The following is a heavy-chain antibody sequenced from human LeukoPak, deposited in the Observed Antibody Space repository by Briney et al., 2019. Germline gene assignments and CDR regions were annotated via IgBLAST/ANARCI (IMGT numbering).Heavy chain of an antibody. CDR2: IYHSGST. Sequence: SETLSLTCTVSGGSISSYYWSWIRQPPGKGLEWIGYIYHSGSTNYNPSLKSRVTISVDTSKNQFSLKLSSVTAADTAVYYCARQTLHYDSSGYYFIDAFDIWGQGTMVTVSS. CDR3: ARQTLHYDSSGYYFIDAFDI. J-gene: IGHJ3*02. CDR1: GGSISSYY. V-gene: IGHV4-59*08. D-gene: IGHD3-22*01.